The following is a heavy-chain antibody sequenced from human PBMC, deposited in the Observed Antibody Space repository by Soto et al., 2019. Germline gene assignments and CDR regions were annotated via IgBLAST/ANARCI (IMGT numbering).Heavy chain of an antibody. CDR3: ARPNGDFEVVWVYYYGVDV. J-gene: IGHJ6*02. CDR1: GFTFSSYA. V-gene: IGHV3-23*01. CDR2: ISGSGGSS. D-gene: IGHD4-17*01. Sequence: PGGSLRLSCAASGFTFSSYAMSWVRQVPGKGLEWVSAISGSGGSSYSADSVQGRFTISRDNSKNTLYLQMNSLRAEDTAIYYCARPNGDFEVVWVYYYGVDVWGQGTTVTVSS.